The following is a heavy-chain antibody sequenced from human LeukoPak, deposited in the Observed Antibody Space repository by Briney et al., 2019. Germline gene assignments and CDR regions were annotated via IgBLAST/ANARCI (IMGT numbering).Heavy chain of an antibody. CDR2: IYYSGST. CDR3: ARPQRFGDRFDY. V-gene: IGHV4-39*01. D-gene: IGHD3-10*01. CDR1: GDSISSSSYY. J-gene: IGHJ4*02. Sequence: SETLSLTCTVSGDSISSSSYYWGWIRQPPGKGLEWIGSIYYSGSTYYNPSLKSRVTISVDTSKNQFSLKLSSVTAADTAVYYCARPQRFGDRFDYWGQGTLVTVSS.